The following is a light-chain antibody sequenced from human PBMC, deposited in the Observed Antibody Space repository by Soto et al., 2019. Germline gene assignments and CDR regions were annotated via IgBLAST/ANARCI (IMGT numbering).Light chain of an antibody. J-gene: IGLJ2*01. Sequence: QSVLTQPPLVSGAPGQRVTISCTGSSSNIGAGYGVHWYQQLPGTAPKLLIYGNSNRPSGVPDRFSGSKSGTSASLAITGLQAEDEADYYCQSYDISLSVVFGGGTKLTVL. CDR1: SSNIGAGYG. CDR3: QSYDISLSVV. V-gene: IGLV1-40*01. CDR2: GNS.